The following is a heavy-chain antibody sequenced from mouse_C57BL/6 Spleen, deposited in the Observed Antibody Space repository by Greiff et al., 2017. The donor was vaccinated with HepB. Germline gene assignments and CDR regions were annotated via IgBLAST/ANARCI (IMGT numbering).Heavy chain of an antibody. CDR3: ARGITTVVATRYYFDY. Sequence: EVQLQESGPGLVKPSQSLSLTCSVTGYSITSGYYWNWIRQFPGNKLEWMGYISYDGSNNYNPSLKNRISITRDTSKNQFFLKLHSVTTEDTATYYCARGITTVVATRYYFDYWGQGTTLTVSS. J-gene: IGHJ2*01. V-gene: IGHV3-6*01. CDR2: ISYDGSN. D-gene: IGHD1-1*01. CDR1: GYSITSGYY.